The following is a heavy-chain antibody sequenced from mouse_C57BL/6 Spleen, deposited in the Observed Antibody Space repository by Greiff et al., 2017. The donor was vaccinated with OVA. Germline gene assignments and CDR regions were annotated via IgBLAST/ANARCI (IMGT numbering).Heavy chain of an antibody. CDR1: GFTFSSYG. J-gene: IGHJ2*01. V-gene: IGHV5-6*01. CDR3: ARDDGY. CDR2: ISSGGSYT. D-gene: IGHD2-12*01. Sequence: EVQVVESGGDLVKPGGSLKLSCAASGFTFSSYGMSWVRQTPDKRLEWVATISSGGSYTYYPDSVKGRFTISRDNAKNTLYLQMSSLKSEDTAMYYCARDDGYWGQGTTLTVSS.